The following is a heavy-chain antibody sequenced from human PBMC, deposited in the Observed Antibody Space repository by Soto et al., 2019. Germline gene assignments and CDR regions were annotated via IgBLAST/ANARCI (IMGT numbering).Heavy chain of an antibody. CDR2: IYPGDSDT. CDR3: ARYDCSPWGSYYGMDV. J-gene: IGHJ6*02. Sequence: GESLKISCKGSGYSFTSYWIGWVRQMPGKGLEWMGIIYPGDSDTRYSPSFQGQVTISADKSISTAYLQWSSLKASDTAMYYCARYDCSPWGSYYGMDVWGQGTTVTVSS. V-gene: IGHV5-51*01. D-gene: IGHD3-16*01. CDR1: GYSFTSYW.